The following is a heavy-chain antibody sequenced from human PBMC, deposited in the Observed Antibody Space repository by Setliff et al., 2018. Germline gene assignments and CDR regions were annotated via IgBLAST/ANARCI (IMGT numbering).Heavy chain of an antibody. Sequence: GGSLRLSCAASEFTLSTYWIHWVRQAPRKGLVWVSRINSDGSTYYSDSVKGRFTISRGTSKNTLYLQMSSLRTEDTAVYYCRLWCGELLRDYWGQGTLVTVSS. V-gene: IGHV3-74*01. J-gene: IGHJ4*02. CDR3: RLWCGELLRDY. D-gene: IGHD3-10*01. CDR1: EFTLSTYW. CDR2: INSDGST.